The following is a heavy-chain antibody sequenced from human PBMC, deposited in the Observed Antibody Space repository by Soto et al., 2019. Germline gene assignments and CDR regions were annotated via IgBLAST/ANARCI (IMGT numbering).Heavy chain of an antibody. CDR1: GFTFSSYA. CDR3: ARGGFYGDYFDY. J-gene: IGHJ4*02. D-gene: IGHD4-17*01. V-gene: IGHV3-23*01. CDR2: ISGSGGST. Sequence: PGGSLRLSCAASGFTFSSYAMSWVRQAPGKGLEWVSAISGSGGSTYYADSVKGRFTISRDNSKNTLYLQMNSLRAEDTAVYYCARGGFYGDYFDYWGQGTLVTVSS.